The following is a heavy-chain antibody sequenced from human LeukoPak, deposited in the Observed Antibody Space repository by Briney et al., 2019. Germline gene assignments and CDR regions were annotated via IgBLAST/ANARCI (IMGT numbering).Heavy chain of an antibody. CDR1: GLTFRSDK. Sequence: GGSLSLSCAAAGLTFRSDKMSWVRPAAGKGLEWVAAIIPSSTYIYYGDSLKGRVTVSRDNAKSLLVLHMSSRRPDDTAVYYCAREFTGGEYFDSWGQGALVSVSS. CDR3: AREFTGGEYFDS. D-gene: IGHD3-16*01. CDR2: IIPSSTYI. V-gene: IGHV3-21*06. J-gene: IGHJ4*02.